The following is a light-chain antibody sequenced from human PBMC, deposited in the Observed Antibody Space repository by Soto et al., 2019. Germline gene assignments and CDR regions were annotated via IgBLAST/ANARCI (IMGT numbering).Light chain of an antibody. V-gene: IGKV1-12*01. CDR2: GAS. CDR3: QQANSIPLT. CDR1: QGMSRW. Sequence: DIQMTQSPSFVSASVGDRVTITCRASQGMSRWLAWYQQRPGKAPELLIYGASSIQSGAPSRVSCSGSGTDFTVTISILQPEDFSTYYCQQANSIPLTFGGGTRLEIK. J-gene: IGKJ5*01.